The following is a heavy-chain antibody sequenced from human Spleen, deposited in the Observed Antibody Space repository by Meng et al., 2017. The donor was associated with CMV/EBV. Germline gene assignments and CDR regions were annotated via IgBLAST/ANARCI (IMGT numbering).Heavy chain of an antibody. CDR1: GYTFTANY. CDR3: ARDLSSPGFDL. Sequence: VSVKVSCKASGYTFTANYIHWVRQAPGQGLEWMGWINPSNGATNSAQNLQGRVTMTRDTSISTAYMELSSLRSDDTAVYYCARDLSSPGFDLWGRGTLVTVSS. J-gene: IGHJ2*01. D-gene: IGHD6-6*01. CDR2: INPSNGAT. V-gene: IGHV1-2*02.